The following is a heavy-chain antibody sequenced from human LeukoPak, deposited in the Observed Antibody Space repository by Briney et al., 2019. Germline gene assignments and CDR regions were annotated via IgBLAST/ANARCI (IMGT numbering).Heavy chain of an antibody. D-gene: IGHD5-12*01. Sequence: PGGSLRLSCAASGFTFSSYAMSWVRQAPGKGLEWVANIKQDGSEKYYVDSVKGRFTISRDNAKNSLYLQMNSLRAEDTAVYYCARLAVVATIAYYFDYWGQGTLVTVSS. V-gene: IGHV3-7*01. CDR3: ARLAVVATIAYYFDY. CDR2: IKQDGSEK. CDR1: GFTFSSYA. J-gene: IGHJ4*02.